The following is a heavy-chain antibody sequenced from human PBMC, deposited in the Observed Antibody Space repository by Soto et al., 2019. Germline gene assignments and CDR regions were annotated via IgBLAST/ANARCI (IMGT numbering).Heavy chain of an antibody. CDR1: GSSFHSNKMC. CDR3: ARIPGIRGDGYITDYYVVS. V-gene: IGHV2-70*01. Sequence: GATLVSDEQSLTLDCTFSGSSFHSNKMCVSWIRQPPGKALEWLALIDWDDDKYYSTSLKTRLTISKDTSKNQVVLTMTNMDPVDTATYYCARIPGIRGDGYITDYYVVSWGQGTLVTV. J-gene: IGHJ4*02. CDR2: IDWDDDK. D-gene: IGHD5-12*01.